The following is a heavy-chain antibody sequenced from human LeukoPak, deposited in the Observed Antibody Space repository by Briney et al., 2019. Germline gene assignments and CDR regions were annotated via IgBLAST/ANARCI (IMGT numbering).Heavy chain of an antibody. CDR1: GYTFTSYG. CDR2: ISAYNGNT. Sequence: ASVKVSCKASGYTFTSYGISWVRQAPGQGLEWMGWISAYNGNTNYAQKLQGRVTMTTDTSTSTAYMELRSLRSDDTAVYYCARATTYGLGSYEDFDYWGQGTLVTVSS. J-gene: IGHJ4*02. V-gene: IGHV1-18*01. D-gene: IGHD3-10*01. CDR3: ARATTYGLGSYEDFDY.